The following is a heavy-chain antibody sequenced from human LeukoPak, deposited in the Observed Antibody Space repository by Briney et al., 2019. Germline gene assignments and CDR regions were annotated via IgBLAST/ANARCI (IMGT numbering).Heavy chain of an antibody. J-gene: IGHJ4*02. CDR2: IYYSGNS. CDR1: GGSISSGSHY. V-gene: IGHV4-39*01. D-gene: IGHD3-10*01. Sequence: SETLSLTCTVSGGSISSGSHYWDWIRQPPGKGLEWIGNIYYSGNSYYNPSLKSRVTISVDASKNQFSLNLSSVTAADTAVYYCARLSYGSGSHYNFYFDFWGQGTLVTVSA. CDR3: ARLSYGSGSHYNFYFDF.